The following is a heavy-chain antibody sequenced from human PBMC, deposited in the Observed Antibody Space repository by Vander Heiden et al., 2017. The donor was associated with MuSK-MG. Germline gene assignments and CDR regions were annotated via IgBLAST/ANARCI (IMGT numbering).Heavy chain of an antibody. CDR1: GFTFSSYE. J-gene: IGHJ4*02. CDR2: ISRSGSTI. D-gene: IGHD3-22*01. CDR3: ARDLTTDSSGYEKFDY. Sequence: EVQLVESGGGLVQPGGSLRLSCAASGFTFSSYELNWVRQAPGKGLEWVAYISRSGSTIYYADSVKGRFTISRDNAKNSLYLQMNSLRAEDTAVYYCARDLTTDSSGYEKFDYWGQGTLVTVSS. V-gene: IGHV3-48*03.